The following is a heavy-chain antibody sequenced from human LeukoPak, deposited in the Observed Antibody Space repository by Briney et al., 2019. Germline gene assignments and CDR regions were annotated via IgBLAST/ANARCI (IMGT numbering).Heavy chain of an antibody. D-gene: IGHD3-22*01. CDR2: IKQDGSEK. J-gene: IGHJ4*02. V-gene: IGHV3-7*01. CDR1: GFTFSGYW. CDR3: ARDRGYYDSSGYYLNY. Sequence: PGGSLRLSCAASGFTFSGYWMSWVRQAPGKGLEWVANIKQDGSEKYYVDSVKGRFTISRDNAKNSLYLQMNSLRAEDTAVYYCARDRGYYDSSGYYLNYWGQGTLVTVSS.